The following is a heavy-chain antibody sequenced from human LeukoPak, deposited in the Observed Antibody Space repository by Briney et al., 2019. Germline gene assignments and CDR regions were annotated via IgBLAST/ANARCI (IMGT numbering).Heavy chain of an antibody. D-gene: IGHD3-10*01. CDR2: ISGSGGST. J-gene: IGHJ4*02. CDR1: GFTFSSYA. Sequence: GGSLGLSCAASGFTFSSYAMSWVRQAPGKGLEWVSAISGSGGSTYYADSVKGRFTISRDNSKNTLYLQMNSLRAEDTAVYYCAKARLLWFGELSYYFDYWGQGTLVTVSS. V-gene: IGHV3-23*01. CDR3: AKARLLWFGELSYYFDY.